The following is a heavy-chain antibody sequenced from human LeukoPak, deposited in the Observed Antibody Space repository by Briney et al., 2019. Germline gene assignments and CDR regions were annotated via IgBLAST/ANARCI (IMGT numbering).Heavy chain of an antibody. CDR2: IYYSGST. V-gene: IGHV4-59*11. CDR3: ASLYSSSWYNWFDP. D-gene: IGHD6-13*01. CDR1: GGSISSHY. J-gene: IGHJ5*02. Sequence: SETLSLTCTVSGGSISSHYWSWIRQPPGKGLEWVGYIYYSGSTNYNPSLKGRVTISVDTSKNQFSLKLSSVTAADTAVYYCASLYSSSWYNWFDPWGQGTLVTVSS.